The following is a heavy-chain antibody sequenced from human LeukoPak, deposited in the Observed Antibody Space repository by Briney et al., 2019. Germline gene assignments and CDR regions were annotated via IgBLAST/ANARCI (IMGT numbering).Heavy chain of an antibody. D-gene: IGHD3-10*01. J-gene: IGHJ4*02. V-gene: IGHV3-15*01. CDR2: IKGKAGVETT. CDR3: TTEPNVLPIN. CDR1: GFPFSGAY. Sequence: GGSLQLSCTASGFPFSGAYMSWVRQAPGKGLEWVGLIKGKAGVETTDYAAPVKGRFTISRDDSKNTLYLQMNSLKTEDTAVYYCTTEPNVLPINWGQGTLVTVSS.